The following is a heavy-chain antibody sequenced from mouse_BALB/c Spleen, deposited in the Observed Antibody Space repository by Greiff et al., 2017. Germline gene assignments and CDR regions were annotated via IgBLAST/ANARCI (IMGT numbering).Heavy chain of an antibody. V-gene: IGHV1-69*01. CDR1: GYTFTDYW. CDR3: ARWRMDGYKDY. D-gene: IGHD2-3*01. CDR2: IDTSDSYT. Sequence: VQLQQPGAELVMPGASVKMSCKASGYTFTDYWMHWVKQRPGQGLEWIGAIDTSDSYTSYNQKFKGKATLTVDDSSSTAYMQLSSLTSEDSAVYYCARWRMDGYKDYWGQGTTLTVSS. J-gene: IGHJ2*01.